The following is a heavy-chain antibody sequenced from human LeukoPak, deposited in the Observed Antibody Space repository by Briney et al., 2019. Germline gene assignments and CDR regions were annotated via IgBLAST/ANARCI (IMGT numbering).Heavy chain of an antibody. CDR1: GGSISSYY. CDR2: IYYSGST. CDR3: ASGMATITPFDY. Sequence: SETLSLTCTVSGGSISSYYWSWIRQPPGKGLEWNGYIYYSGSTNYNPSLKSRVTMSVDTSKNQFSLKLSSVTAADTAVYYCASGMATITPFDYWGQGTLVTVSS. V-gene: IGHV4-59*01. J-gene: IGHJ4*02. D-gene: IGHD5-24*01.